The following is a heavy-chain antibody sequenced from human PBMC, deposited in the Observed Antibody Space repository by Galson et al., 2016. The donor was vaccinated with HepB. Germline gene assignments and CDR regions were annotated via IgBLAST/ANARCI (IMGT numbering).Heavy chain of an antibody. CDR2: IIPLYGSA. Sequence: SVKVSCKASGGSFSGYSITWVRQAPGQGLEWMGAIIPLYGSANYAQKFQGRVTITADDTTTGYMELKSLKFEDTAVYFCVRAGRWELEGGWIDPWGPGTLITVST. J-gene: IGHJ5*02. V-gene: IGHV1-69*13. CDR1: GGSFSGYS. CDR3: VRAGRWELEGGWIDP. D-gene: IGHD1-26*01.